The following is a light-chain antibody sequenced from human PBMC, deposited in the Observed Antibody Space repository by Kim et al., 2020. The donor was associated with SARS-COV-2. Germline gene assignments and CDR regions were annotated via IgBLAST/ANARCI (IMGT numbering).Light chain of an antibody. J-gene: IGLJ2*01. Sequence: SYELTQPPSVSVAPGKTATITCGINNIGSQTVHWYQHKPGQAPVLVIHYDSDRPAGITERFSGSFSANLATLHIARVEAGGEADYYCQVWDNSRDHVIFGGGTQLTVL. V-gene: IGLV3-21*04. CDR1: NIGSQT. CDR2: YDS. CDR3: QVWDNSRDHVI.